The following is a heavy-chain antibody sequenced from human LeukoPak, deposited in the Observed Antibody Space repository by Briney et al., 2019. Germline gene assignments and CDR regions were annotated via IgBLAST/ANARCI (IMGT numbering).Heavy chain of an antibody. CDR2: ISYDGTNK. J-gene: IGHJ4*02. V-gene: IGHV3-30*18. CDR1: GFTFSSYA. CDR3: VKEGDTTYYYDSSGYYFDY. Sequence: GGSLRLSCAASGFTFSSYAMHWGRQAPGKGLEWVAVISYDGTNKYYADSVKGRFTMSRDNSKNTLYLQMNSLRAEDTAVYYCVKEGDTTYYYDSSGYYFDYWGQGTLVTVSS. D-gene: IGHD3-22*01.